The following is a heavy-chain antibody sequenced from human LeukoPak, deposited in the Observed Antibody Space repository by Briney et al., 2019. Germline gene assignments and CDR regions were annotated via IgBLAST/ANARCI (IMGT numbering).Heavy chain of an antibody. CDR3: ARSSEIAAAAHDY. CDR2: IKQDGSEK. Sequence: GGSLRLSCAASGFIFDDYGMSWVRQAPGKGLEWVANIKQDGSEKYYVDSVKGRFTISRDNAKNSLYLQMNSLRAEDTAVYYCARSSEIAAAAHDYWGQGTLVTVSS. D-gene: IGHD6-13*01. J-gene: IGHJ4*02. V-gene: IGHV3-7*01. CDR1: GFIFDDYG.